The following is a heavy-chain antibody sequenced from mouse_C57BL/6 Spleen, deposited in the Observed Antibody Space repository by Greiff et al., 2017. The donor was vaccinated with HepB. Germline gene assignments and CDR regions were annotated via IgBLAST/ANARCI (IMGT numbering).Heavy chain of an antibody. J-gene: IGHJ2*01. CDR3: ARDRGFSYFDY. CDR1: GYTFTSYW. Sequence: QVQLQQSGAELVKPGASVKLSCKASGYTFTSYWMHWVKQRPGQGLEWIGMIHPNSGSTNYNEKFKSKATLTVDKSSSTAYMQLSSLTSEDSAVYYCARDRGFSYFDYWGQGTTLTVSS. V-gene: IGHV1-64*01. CDR2: IHPNSGST. D-gene: IGHD3-2*01.